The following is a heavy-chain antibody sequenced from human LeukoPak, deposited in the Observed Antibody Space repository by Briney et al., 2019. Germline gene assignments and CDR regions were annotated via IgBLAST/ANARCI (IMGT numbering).Heavy chain of an antibody. CDR1: GGSISSYY. J-gene: IGHJ4*02. CDR2: IYYSGST. Sequence: SETLSLTCTVSGGSISSYYWSWSRQPPGKGLEWIGYIYYSGSTNYNPSLKSRVTISVDTSKNQFSLKLSSVTAADTAVYYCARDYLYCSGRSCYSTFDYWGQGTLVTVSS. V-gene: IGHV4-59*01. D-gene: IGHD2-15*01. CDR3: ARDYLYCSGRSCYSTFDY.